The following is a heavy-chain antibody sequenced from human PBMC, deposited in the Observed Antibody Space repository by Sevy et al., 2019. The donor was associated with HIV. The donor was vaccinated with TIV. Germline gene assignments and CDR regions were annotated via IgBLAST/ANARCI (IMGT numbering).Heavy chain of an antibody. CDR1: GYTFTGYY. CDR3: ARTSSGWYFDAFDI. CDR2: INPNSGGT. D-gene: IGHD6-19*01. J-gene: IGHJ3*02. V-gene: IGHV1-2*04. Sequence: ASVKVSCKASGYTFTGYYMHWVRQAPGQGLEWMGWINPNSGGTNYAQKFQGWVTMTRDTSISTAYMELSRLRPDDTAVYYCARTSSGWYFDAFDIWGQGTMVTVSS.